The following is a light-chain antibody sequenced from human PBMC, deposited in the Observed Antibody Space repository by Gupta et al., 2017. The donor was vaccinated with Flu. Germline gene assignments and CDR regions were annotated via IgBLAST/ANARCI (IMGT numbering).Light chain of an antibody. CDR2: QDT. J-gene: IGLJ2*01. Sequence: SFERTQPPSLSVSPGQTASITSSGATLGHKYASWYQQKPGQSPVLVIYQDTKRPSGIPERCSGSTSGNTATLTISETQTLDEADYYCQTWDSGVVFGGGTKLAVL. CDR1: TLGHKY. CDR3: QTWDSGVV. V-gene: IGLV3-1*01.